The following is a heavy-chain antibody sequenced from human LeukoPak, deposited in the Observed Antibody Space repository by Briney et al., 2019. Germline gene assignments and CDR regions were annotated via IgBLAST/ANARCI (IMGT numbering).Heavy chain of an antibody. CDR2: INPNSDGT. Sequence: ASVKVSCKASGYTFTGYYMHWVRQAPGQGLEWMGWINPNSDGTNYAQKFQGRVTMTRDTSISTAYMELSRLRSDDTAVYYCARDACSSTSCSIYYFDYWGQGTLVTVSS. D-gene: IGHD2-2*01. CDR1: GYTFTGYY. CDR3: ARDACSSTSCSIYYFDY. V-gene: IGHV1-2*02. J-gene: IGHJ4*02.